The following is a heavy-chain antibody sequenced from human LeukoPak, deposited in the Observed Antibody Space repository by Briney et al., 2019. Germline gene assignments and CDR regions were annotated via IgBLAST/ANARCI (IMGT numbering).Heavy chain of an antibody. V-gene: IGHV4-39*07. D-gene: IGHD2-8*01. CDR1: GDYISSSSYY. J-gene: IGHJ3*01. CDR3: ASNPGGILYPKG. CDR2: IYYSGST. Sequence: PSETLSLTCTVSGDYISSSSYYWGWIRQPPGKGLEWIGSIYYSGSTYYNPSLKSRVTLSVDTSKNQFSLKLNSVTAADTAVYYCASNPGGILYPKGWGQGTMVTVSS.